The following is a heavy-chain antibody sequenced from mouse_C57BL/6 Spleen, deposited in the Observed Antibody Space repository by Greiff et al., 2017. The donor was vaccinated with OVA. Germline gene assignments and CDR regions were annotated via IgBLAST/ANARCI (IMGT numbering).Heavy chain of an antibody. D-gene: IGHD2-2*01. CDR1: GYTFTSYW. CDR3: ARYYYGYDGGFAY. J-gene: IGHJ3*01. CDR2: IHPNSGST. Sequence: QVQLQQPGAELVKPGASVKLSCKASGYTFTSYWMHWVTQRPGQGLEWIGMIHPNSGSTNYNEKFKRKATLTVDKSSSTAYLQLSSLTSEDSAVYYCARYYYGYDGGFAYWGQGTLVTVSA. V-gene: IGHV1-64*01.